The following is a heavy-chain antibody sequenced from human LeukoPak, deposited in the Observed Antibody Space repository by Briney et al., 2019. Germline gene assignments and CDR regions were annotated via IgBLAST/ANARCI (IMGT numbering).Heavy chain of an antibody. J-gene: IGHJ4*02. CDR3: ARFDSSGYIDY. D-gene: IGHD3-22*01. CDR2: NIPILGIA. Sequence: SVKVSCKASGYTFTSYGISWVRQAPGQGLEWMGRNIPILGIANYAQKFQGRVTITADKSTSTAYMELSSLRSGDTAVYYCARFDSSGYIDYWGQGTLVTVSS. CDR1: GYTFTSYG. V-gene: IGHV1-69*04.